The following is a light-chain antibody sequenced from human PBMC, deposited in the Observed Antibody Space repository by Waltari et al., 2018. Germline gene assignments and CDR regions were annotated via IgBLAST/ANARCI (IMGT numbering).Light chain of an antibody. CDR1: QAISNS. CDR3: QQYDTFSLT. CDR2: DAS. V-gene: IGKV1-33*01. J-gene: IGKJ4*02. Sequence: DIQMTQSPSSLSASVGDRVTITCQGSQAISNSLNWYHQKPGKAPNLLIYDASNLATGVPSRVSGSGSGTDFTFTISSLQPEAIATYYCQQYDTFSLTFGGGTKVEIK.